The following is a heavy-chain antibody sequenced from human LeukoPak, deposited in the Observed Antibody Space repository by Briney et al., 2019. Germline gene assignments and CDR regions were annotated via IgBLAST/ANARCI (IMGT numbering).Heavy chain of an antibody. CDR3: GRGPSGPAPLYVYFDY. Sequence: PLETPSLTSTVSGGSLTSGTYYWSCIRQPAGKGLGWIGCIYTSGSTNFNPSLKSRVTMSVDTSKNQFSLNLRSVTAADTAVYYCGRGPSGPAPLYVYFDYWGQGTVVTVSS. CDR1: GGSLTSGTYY. D-gene: IGHD2-2*01. V-gene: IGHV4-61*02. CDR2: IYTSGST. J-gene: IGHJ4*02.